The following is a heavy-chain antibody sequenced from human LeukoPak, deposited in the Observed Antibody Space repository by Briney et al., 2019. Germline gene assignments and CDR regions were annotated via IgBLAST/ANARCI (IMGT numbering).Heavy chain of an antibody. CDR3: ARHYYDSSGYFQH. CDR1: GGSFSGYY. D-gene: IGHD3-22*01. CDR2: INHSGST. J-gene: IGHJ1*01. Sequence: SETLSLTCAVYGGSFSGYYWSWIRQPPGKGLEWIGEINHSGSTNYNPSLKSRVTISVDTSKNQFSLKLSSVTAADTAVYYCARHYYDSSGYFQHWGQGTLVTVSS. V-gene: IGHV4-34*01.